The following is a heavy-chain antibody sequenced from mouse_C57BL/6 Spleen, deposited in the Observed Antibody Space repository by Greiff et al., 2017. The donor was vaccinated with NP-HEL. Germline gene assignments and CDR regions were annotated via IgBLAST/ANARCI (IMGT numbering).Heavy chain of an antibody. CDR2: IDPEDGDT. CDR1: GFNIKDYY. D-gene: IGHD1-1*01. J-gene: IGHJ1*03. Sequence: VQLQQSGAELVRPGASVKLSCTASGFNIKDYYMHWVKQRPEQGLEWIGRIDPEDGDTEYAPTFQGKATMTADTSSNTAYLQLSSLTSEDTAVYYCTTLYYYGSRVYWYFDVWGTGTTVTVSS. V-gene: IGHV14-1*01. CDR3: TTLYYYGSRVYWYFDV.